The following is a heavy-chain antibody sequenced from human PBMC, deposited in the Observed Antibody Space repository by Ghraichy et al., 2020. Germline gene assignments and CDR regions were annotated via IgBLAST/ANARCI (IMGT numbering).Heavy chain of an antibody. J-gene: IGHJ3*02. V-gene: IGHV4-34*01. CDR1: GGSLRGYT. CDR3: TRGKGIAI. CDR2: INDSGSI. Sequence: GSLRLSCAVYGGSLRGYTWSWIRQPPGEGLEWIGEINDSGSINYNPSLKSRVTISEDLSKNQFSLKLSSVTAADTAVYFCTRGKGIAIWGQGTMVSVSS. D-gene: IGHD6-13*01.